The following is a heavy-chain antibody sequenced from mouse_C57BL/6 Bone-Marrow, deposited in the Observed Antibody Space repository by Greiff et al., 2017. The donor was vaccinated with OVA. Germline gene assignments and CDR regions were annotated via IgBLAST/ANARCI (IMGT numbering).Heavy chain of an antibody. J-gene: IGHJ1*03. CDR1: GYTFTSYW. CDR3: GDGGYFDV. V-gene: IGHV1-59*01. Sequence: VKLQQPGAELVRPGTSVKLSCKASGYTFTSYWMHWVKQRPGQGLEWIGVIDPSDSYTNYNQKFKGKATLTVDTSSSTAYMQLSSLTSEDSAVYYCGDGGYFDVWGTGTTVTVSS. CDR2: IDPSDSYT.